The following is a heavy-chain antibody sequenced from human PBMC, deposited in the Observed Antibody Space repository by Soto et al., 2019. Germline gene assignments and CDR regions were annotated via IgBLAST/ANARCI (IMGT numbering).Heavy chain of an antibody. D-gene: IGHD3-3*01. J-gene: IGHJ4*02. CDR1: GFTFTTYW. CDR2: INRDGIGT. Sequence: HPGGSLRLSCAASGFTFTTYWMHWVRQAPGKGLVWVSRINRDGIGTTYAESVKGRFTISRDNTKNTLYLQMNSLRVEDTAVYYCGPLGNFGVVMGHWGQGTLVTVSS. CDR3: GPLGNFGVVMGH. V-gene: IGHV3-74*03.